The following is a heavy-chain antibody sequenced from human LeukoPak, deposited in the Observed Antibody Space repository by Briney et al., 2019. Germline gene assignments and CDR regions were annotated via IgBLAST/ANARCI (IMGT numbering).Heavy chain of an antibody. D-gene: IGHD3-10*01. V-gene: IGHV3-30-3*01. CDR1: GFTFSSYA. CDR2: ISYDGSNK. Sequence: GGSLRLSCAASGFTFSSYAMHWVRQAPGKGLEWVAVISYDGSNKYYADSVKGRFTISRDNSKNTLYLQMNSLRAEDTAVYYCARDSPRLITMVRGPIWHGMDVWGQGTTVTVSS. CDR3: ARDSPRLITMVRGPIWHGMDV. J-gene: IGHJ6*02.